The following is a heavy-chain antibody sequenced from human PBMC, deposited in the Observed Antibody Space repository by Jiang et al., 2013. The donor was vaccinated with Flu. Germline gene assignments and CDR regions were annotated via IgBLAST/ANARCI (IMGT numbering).Heavy chain of an antibody. Sequence: VQLVESGGGLVQPGGSLKLSCAASGFTFSDSAMHWVRQAPGRGLEWVGHIRLKVDNYPTTYAASVKGRFTISRDDSENAAYLQMNNLKPEDTAMYYCVRHDLGYSGYRDDWGQGTLVTVSS. V-gene: IGHV3-73*02. CDR3: VRHDLGYSGYRDD. J-gene: IGHJ4*02. CDR2: IRLKVDNYPT. CDR1: GFTFSDSA. D-gene: IGHD5-12*01.